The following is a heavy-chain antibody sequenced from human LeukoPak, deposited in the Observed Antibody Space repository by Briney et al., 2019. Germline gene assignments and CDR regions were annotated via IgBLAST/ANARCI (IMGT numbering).Heavy chain of an antibody. CDR1: GYTFTSYY. D-gene: IGHD3-3*01. CDR2: INPSGGST. J-gene: IGHJ4*02. CDR3: ARPTERQYYDFWSGYYREYYFDY. Sequence: ASVKVSCKASGYTFTSYYMHWVRQAPGQGLEWMGIINPSGGSTSYAQKFQGRVTMTTDTSTSTAYMELRSLRSDDTAVYYCARPTERQYYDFWSGYYREYYFDYWGQGTLVTVSS. V-gene: IGHV1-46*01.